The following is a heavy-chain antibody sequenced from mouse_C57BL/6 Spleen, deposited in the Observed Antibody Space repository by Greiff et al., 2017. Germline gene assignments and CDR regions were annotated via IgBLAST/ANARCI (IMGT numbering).Heavy chain of an antibody. CDR1: GYTFTSYW. CDR2: IYPGSGST. Sequence: QVQLKQPGAELVKPGASVKMSCKASGYTFTSYWITWVKQRPGQGLEWIGDIYPGSGSTNYNEKFKSKATLTVDTSSSTAYMQLSSLTSEDSAVYYCARRSFYGSSNYFDYWGQGTTLTVSS. J-gene: IGHJ2*01. CDR3: ARRSFYGSSNYFDY. V-gene: IGHV1-55*01. D-gene: IGHD1-1*01.